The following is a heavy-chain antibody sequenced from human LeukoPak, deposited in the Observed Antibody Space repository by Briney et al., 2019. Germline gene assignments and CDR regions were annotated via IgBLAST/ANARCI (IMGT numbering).Heavy chain of an antibody. J-gene: IGHJ4*02. CDR1: GGSITSYY. CDR3: ARNGDYVGFDY. CDR2: IYYSGST. V-gene: IGHV4-59*01. D-gene: IGHD4-17*01. Sequence: SETLSLTCTVSGGSITSYYWSWIRQPPGKGLEWIGYIYYSGSTNYYPSLKSRVTILVDTSKNQFSLKLSSVTAADTAVYYCARNGDYVGFDYWGQGTLVTVSS.